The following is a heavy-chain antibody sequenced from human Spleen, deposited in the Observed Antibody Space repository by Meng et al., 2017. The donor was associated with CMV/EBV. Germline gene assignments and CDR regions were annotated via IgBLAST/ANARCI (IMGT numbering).Heavy chain of an antibody. Sequence: ASVKVSCKASGYTFTNYYMHWVRQAPGQGLEWMGIIHPRGGSTTYARKFQGRVTVTRDTSTSTVYMYLNSLRSEDTAVYYCARGPPPPSVVVPAAVTGLRAFDIWGQGTVVTVSS. V-gene: IGHV1-46*01. CDR1: GYTFTNYY. CDR3: ARGPPPPSVVVPAAVTGLRAFDI. CDR2: IHPRGGST. D-gene: IGHD2-2*01. J-gene: IGHJ3*02.